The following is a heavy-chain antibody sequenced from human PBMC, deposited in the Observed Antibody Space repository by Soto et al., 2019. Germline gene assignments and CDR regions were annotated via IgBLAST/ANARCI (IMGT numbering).Heavy chain of an antibody. CDR2: ISYDGSNK. CDR3: AKGGGDFWSGYYRPVDY. J-gene: IGHJ4*02. Sequence: GGSLRLSCAASGFTFSSYGMHWVRQAPGKGLEWVAVISYDGSNKYYADSVKGRFTISRDNSKNPLYLQMNSLRAEDTAVYYCAKGGGDFWSGYYRPVDYWGQGTLVTVSS. CDR1: GFTFSSYG. V-gene: IGHV3-30*18. D-gene: IGHD3-3*01.